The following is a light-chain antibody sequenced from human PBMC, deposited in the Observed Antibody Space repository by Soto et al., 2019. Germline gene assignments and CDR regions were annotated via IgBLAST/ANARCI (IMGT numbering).Light chain of an antibody. CDR3: SSYTSSSTLLYV. CDR2: DVS. CDR1: SSDVGGYNY. Sequence: QSALTQPASVSGSPGQSITISCPGTSSDVGGYNYVSWYQQHPGKAPKLMIYDVSNRPSGVSNRFSGSKSGNTASLTISGLQAEDEADYYCSSYTSSSTLLYVFGTRTKLTVL. V-gene: IGLV2-14*01. J-gene: IGLJ1*01.